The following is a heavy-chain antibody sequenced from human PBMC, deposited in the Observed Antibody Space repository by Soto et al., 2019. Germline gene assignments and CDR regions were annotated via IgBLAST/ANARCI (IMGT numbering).Heavy chain of an antibody. CDR3: TRPSMVRGVIAFEV. CDR2: IYYIGST. Sequence: PSETLSLTCTGSGGSISSSSYYWGWIRQPPGKGPEWIGSIYYIGSTYYNPSLKSRVTISVDTSKNQFSLKMSSVTAADTAVYYCTRPSMVRGVIAFEVCGQGTILTV. D-gene: IGHD3-10*01. J-gene: IGHJ3*01. CDR1: GGSISSSSYY. V-gene: IGHV4-39*01.